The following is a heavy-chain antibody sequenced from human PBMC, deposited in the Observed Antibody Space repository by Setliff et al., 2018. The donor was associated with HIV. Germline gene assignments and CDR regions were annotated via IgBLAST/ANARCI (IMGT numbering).Heavy chain of an antibody. CDR3: ARGSPASIAARPWYFQH. Sequence: SETLSLTCTVSHGSISSEYWSWIRQPPGKGLEWTVEINHSGSTNYNPSLKSRVTISVDTSKNQFSLKLSSVTAADTAVYYCARGSPASIAARPWYFQHWGQGTLVTVSS. CDR2: INHSGST. D-gene: IGHD6-6*01. J-gene: IGHJ1*01. V-gene: IGHV4-34*01. CDR1: HGSISSEY.